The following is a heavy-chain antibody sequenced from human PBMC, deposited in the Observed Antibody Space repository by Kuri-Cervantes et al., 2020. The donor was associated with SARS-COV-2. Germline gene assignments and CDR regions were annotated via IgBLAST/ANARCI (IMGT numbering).Heavy chain of an antibody. V-gene: IGHV4-34*01. J-gene: IGHJ6*03. CDR1: GGSFSGYY. CDR3: ARQRDYDFWSGYYYMDV. Sequence: GSLRLSCAVYGGSFSGYYWSWIRQPPGKGLEWIGEINHSGSTNYNPSLKSRVTISVDTSKNQFSLKLSSVTAADTAVYYCARQRDYDFWSGYYYMDVWGKGATVTVSS. D-gene: IGHD3-3*01. CDR2: INHSGST.